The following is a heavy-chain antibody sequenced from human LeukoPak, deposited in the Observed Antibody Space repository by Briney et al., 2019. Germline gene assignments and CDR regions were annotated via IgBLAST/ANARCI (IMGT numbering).Heavy chain of an antibody. D-gene: IGHD3-10*01. CDR1: GYTFTSYA. Sequence: ASVKASCKASGYTFTSYAMNWVRQAPGQGLEWMGWINTNTGNPTYAQGFTGRFIFSLDTSVSTAYLQISSLKAEDTAVYYCARGGVLLWFGELSANLFDYWGQGTLVTVSS. J-gene: IGHJ4*02. CDR3: ARGGVLLWFGELSANLFDY. V-gene: IGHV7-4-1*02. CDR2: INTNTGNP.